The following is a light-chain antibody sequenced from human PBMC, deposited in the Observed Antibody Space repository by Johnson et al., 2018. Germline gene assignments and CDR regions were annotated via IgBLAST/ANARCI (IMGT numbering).Light chain of an antibody. CDR2: ENN. CDR1: SSNIGNNY. V-gene: IGLV1-51*02. CDR3: GTWDSSLRSGNG. J-gene: IGLJ1*01. Sequence: QSVLTQPPSVSAAPGQKVTISCSGSSSNIGNNYVSWYQQLPGTAPKLLIYENNKRPSGITDRFSGSKSGTSATLGITGLQTRDEAGYYSGTWDSSLRSGNGFGTGTKVTVL.